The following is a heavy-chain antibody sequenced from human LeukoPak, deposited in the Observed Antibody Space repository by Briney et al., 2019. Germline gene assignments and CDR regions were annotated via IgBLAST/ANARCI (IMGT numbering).Heavy chain of an antibody. CDR2: IIPIFGTA. J-gene: IGHJ3*02. V-gene: IGHV1-69*13. CDR3: AREGNSSSSKHDAFDI. D-gene: IGHD6-6*01. CDR1: GYIFTRYV. Sequence: ASVKVSCKASGYIFTRYVISWVRQAPGQGLEWMGGIIPIFGTANYAQKFQGRVTITADESTSTAYIELSSLRSEDTAVYYCAREGNSSSSKHDAFDIWGQGTMVTVSS.